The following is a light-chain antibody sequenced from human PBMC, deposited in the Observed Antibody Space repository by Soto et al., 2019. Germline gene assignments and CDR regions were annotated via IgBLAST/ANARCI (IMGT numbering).Light chain of an antibody. CDR2: KDS. J-gene: IGLJ3*02. CDR1: ALPKQY. V-gene: IGLV3-25*03. CDR3: QSAERV. Sequence: SYELTQPPSVSVSPGQTARITCSGDALPKQYAYWYQQKPGQAPVVVIYKDSERSSGIPERFSGSSSGTTVTLNISGVKAXXXXDYYCQSAERVFGGGTKLT.